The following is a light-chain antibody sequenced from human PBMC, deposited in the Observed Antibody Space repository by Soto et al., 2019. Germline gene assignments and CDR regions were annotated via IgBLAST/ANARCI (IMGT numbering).Light chain of an antibody. CDR3: QQYITYQWT. Sequence: DIQMTQSPSTLSASVGDRVTITCRADQSITRWLAWFQQKPGKAPSLLIYDATNLQPGVPSRFSGSGSGTEFTLTISSLQPDDFATYYCQQYITYQWTFGQGTEV. CDR1: QSITRW. J-gene: IGKJ1*01. CDR2: DAT. V-gene: IGKV1-5*01.